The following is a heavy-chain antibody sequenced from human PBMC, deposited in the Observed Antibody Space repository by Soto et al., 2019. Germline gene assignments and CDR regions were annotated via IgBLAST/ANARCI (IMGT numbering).Heavy chain of an antibody. D-gene: IGHD4-17*01. V-gene: IGHV4-31*11. Sequence: QVQLQESGPGLVNPSQTLSLTCAVSGDSISKSGYYWSWIRQNQGKALDWIGYIYYSGSTFYNPSPTTRVSISLDTYKNQRSLKLTSVTVADTAVHYCARSRGVTNTLRPYYFPSWGQGTLVAASS. CDR1: GDSISKSGYY. CDR3: ARSRGVTNTLRPYYFPS. CDR2: IYYSGST. J-gene: IGHJ4*02.